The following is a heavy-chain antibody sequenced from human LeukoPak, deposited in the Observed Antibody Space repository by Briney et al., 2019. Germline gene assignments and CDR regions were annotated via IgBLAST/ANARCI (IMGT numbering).Heavy chain of an antibody. V-gene: IGHV4-59*01. CDR2: IYYSGST. J-gene: IGHJ4*02. Sequence: PETLSLTCTVSGGSISNYYWSWIRQPPGKGLEWIGYIYYSGSTNYNPSLKSRVTISVDTSKNQFSLRLSSVTAADTAVYYCARDEGYDYFDYWGQGTLVTVSS. CDR3: ARDEGYDYFDY. CDR1: GGSISNYY. D-gene: IGHD5-12*01.